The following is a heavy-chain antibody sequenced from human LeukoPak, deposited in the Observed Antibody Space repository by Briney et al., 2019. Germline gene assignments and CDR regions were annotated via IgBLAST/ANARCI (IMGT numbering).Heavy chain of an antibody. V-gene: IGHV4-38-2*01. CDR3: ARRQYQLPFDY. CDR2: IYHSGST. CDR1: GYSISSGYY. J-gene: IGHJ4*02. D-gene: IGHD2-2*01. Sequence: SETLSLTCSVSGYSISSGYYWGWIRQPPGKGLEWIGSIYHSGSTDYNPSLKSRATISVDTTKNQFSLNLSSVTAADTAVYYCARRQYQLPFDYWGQGTLVTVSS.